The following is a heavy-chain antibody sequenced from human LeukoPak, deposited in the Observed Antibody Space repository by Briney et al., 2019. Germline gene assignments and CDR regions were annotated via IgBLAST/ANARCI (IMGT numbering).Heavy chain of an antibody. Sequence: PSETLSLTCAVYGGSFSGYYWSWIRQPPGKGLEWIGEINHRGSTNYNPSLKSRVTISVDTSKNQFSLKLSSVTAADTAVYYCARVAGATYYFDSWGQGTLVTVSS. V-gene: IGHV4-34*01. J-gene: IGHJ4*02. CDR1: GGSFSGYY. CDR2: INHRGST. D-gene: IGHD1-26*01. CDR3: ARVAGATYYFDS.